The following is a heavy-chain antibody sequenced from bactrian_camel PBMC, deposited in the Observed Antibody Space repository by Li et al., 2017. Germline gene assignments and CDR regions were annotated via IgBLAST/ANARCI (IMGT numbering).Heavy chain of an antibody. J-gene: IGHJ4*01. CDR1: GLTTTHSA. Sequence: HVQLVESGGGSAQVGGSLRLSCTASGLTTTHSAVAWFRQAPGKEREGVASVFTRGGTTTYADSVKGRFTISRDNVKNTVGLQMNSLKSEDTALYYCTTRGDLEYWGQGTQVTVS. CDR2: VFTRGGTT. V-gene: IGHV3S54*01. CDR3: TTRGDLEY.